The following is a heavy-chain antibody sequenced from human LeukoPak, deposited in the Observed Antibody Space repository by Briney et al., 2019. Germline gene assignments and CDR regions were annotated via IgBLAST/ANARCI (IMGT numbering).Heavy chain of an antibody. CDR1: GYSISSGYY. D-gene: IGHD3-9*01. Sequence: SETLSLTCSVSGYSISSGYYWGWVRQPPGKGLEWIGSISHSGPTYYNPSLKSRVTISVDTSKNQFSLKLSSVTAADTAVYYCARGGAILTGYYASVWFDPWGQGTLVTVSS. V-gene: IGHV4-38-2*02. J-gene: IGHJ5*02. CDR3: ARGGAILTGYYASVWFDP. CDR2: ISHSGPT.